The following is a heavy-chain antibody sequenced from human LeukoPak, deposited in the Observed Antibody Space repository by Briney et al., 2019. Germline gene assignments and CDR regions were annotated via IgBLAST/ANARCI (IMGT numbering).Heavy chain of an antibody. D-gene: IGHD3-22*01. Sequence: SETLSLTCAVYGGSLSGYYWSWIRQPPGKGLEWIGEINYRGSTNYNPSLKSRVTISVDTSKNQFSLKLSSVTAADTAVYYCARALSSGGYYDSSGSRNGLDYWGQGTLVTVSS. V-gene: IGHV4-34*01. CDR1: GGSLSGYY. CDR2: INYRGST. J-gene: IGHJ4*02. CDR3: ARALSSGGYYDSSGSRNGLDY.